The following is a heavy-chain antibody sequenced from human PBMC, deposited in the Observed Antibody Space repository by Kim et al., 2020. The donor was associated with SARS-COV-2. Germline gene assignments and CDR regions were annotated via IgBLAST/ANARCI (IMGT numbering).Heavy chain of an antibody. CDR3: ARSFVAFGDLFTNGMEV. J-gene: IGHJ6*02. CDR1: GYTFTTYG. CDR2: ISGYNDDT. D-gene: IGHD3-10*01. Sequence: ASVKVSCKASGYTFTTYGITWVRQAPGQGLEWMGWISGYNDDTNYAQNIQGRVTMTTDTSTSTANMELRSLRSDDTAVYYCARSFVAFGDLFTNGMEVWGQGTTVTVSS. V-gene: IGHV1-18*01.